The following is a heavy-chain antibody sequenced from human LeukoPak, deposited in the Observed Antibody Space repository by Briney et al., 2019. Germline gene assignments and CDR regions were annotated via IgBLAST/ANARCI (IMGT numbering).Heavy chain of an antibody. CDR1: GFTFSIYG. CDR2: IRSDESYK. D-gene: IGHD6-6*01. V-gene: IGHV3-30*02. Sequence: PGGSLRLSCAASGFTFSIYGMYWVRQSPGKGLEWVAFIRSDESYKYYGGSVKGRFTISRDNSKNTLYLQMNSLRAEDTAVYYCARDSTRYSSSSWDYYYMDVWGKGTTVTVSS. J-gene: IGHJ6*03. CDR3: ARDSTRYSSSSWDYYYMDV.